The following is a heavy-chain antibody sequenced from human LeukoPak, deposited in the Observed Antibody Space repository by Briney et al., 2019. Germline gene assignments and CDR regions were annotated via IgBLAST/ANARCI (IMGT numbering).Heavy chain of an antibody. D-gene: IGHD3-22*01. CDR1: GYTFTGYY. J-gene: IGHJ4*02. CDR3: AREGSSGYYYLDY. V-gene: IGHV1-2*04. Sequence: ASVKVSCKASGYTFTGYYMHWVRQAPGQGLEWMGWINPNSGGTNYAQKFQGWVTMTRDTSISTAYMELSRLRSDDTAVYYCAREGSSGYYYLDYWGQGTLVTVSS. CDR2: INPNSGGT.